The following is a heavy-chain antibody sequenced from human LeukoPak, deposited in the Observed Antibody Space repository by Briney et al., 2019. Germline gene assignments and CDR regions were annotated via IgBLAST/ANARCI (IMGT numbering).Heavy chain of an antibody. V-gene: IGHV4-39*02. CDR3: GSQFYDSSGYYFQH. CDR1: GGSLSSRSYY. D-gene: IGHD3-22*01. Sequence: PSETLSLTCTVSGGSLSSRSYYWGWIRQPPGKGLEWIANIYSSGSTYKNPSLKSLVTISVDTPKTHFSLKLSSLTAADTAVYFCGSQFYDSSGYYFQHWGQGTLVTVSS. J-gene: IGHJ1*01. CDR2: IYSSGST.